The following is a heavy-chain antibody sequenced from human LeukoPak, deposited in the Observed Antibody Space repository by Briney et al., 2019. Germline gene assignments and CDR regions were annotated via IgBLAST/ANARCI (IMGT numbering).Heavy chain of an antibody. J-gene: IGHJ4*02. CDR2: ISSSGSTI. CDR3: VRDWGSDLGIDY. CDR1: GFTFSSYE. D-gene: IGHD3-16*01. V-gene: IGHV3-48*03. Sequence: SGGSLRLSCAASGFTFSSYEMNWVRQAPGKGLERVSYISSSGSTIYYADSVKGRFTISRDNAKNSLYLQMNSLRAEDTAVYYCVRDWGSDLGIDYWGQGTLVTVSS.